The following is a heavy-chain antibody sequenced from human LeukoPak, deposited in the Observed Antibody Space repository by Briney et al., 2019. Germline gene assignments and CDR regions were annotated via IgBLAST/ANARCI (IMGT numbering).Heavy chain of an antibody. V-gene: IGHV3-23*01. Sequence: GGSLRLSCAASGFTFSSYAMSSVRQAPGKGLEWVSAISGSGGSTYYADSVKGRFTISRDNSKNTLYLQMNSLRAEGTAVYYCAKALIAAAGIDDYWGQGTLVTVSS. D-gene: IGHD6-13*01. J-gene: IGHJ4*02. CDR2: ISGSGGST. CDR3: AKALIAAAGIDDY. CDR1: GFTFSSYA.